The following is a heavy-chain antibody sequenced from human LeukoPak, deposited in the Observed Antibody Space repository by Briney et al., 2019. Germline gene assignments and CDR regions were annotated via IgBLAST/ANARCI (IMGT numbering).Heavy chain of an antibody. D-gene: IGHD6-6*01. Sequence: GGSLRLSCAASGFTFSSYAMSWVRQAPGEGLEWVSAISGSGGSTYYADSVKGRFTISRDNSKNTLYLQMNSLRAEDTAVYYCAKDLVGYSSSSNYWGQGTLVTVSS. CDR2: ISGSGGST. CDR1: GFTFSSYA. V-gene: IGHV3-23*01. CDR3: AKDLVGYSSSSNY. J-gene: IGHJ4*02.